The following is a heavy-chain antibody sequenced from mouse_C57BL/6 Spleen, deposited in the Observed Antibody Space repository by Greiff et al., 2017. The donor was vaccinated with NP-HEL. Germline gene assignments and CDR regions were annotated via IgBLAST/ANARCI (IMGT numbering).Heavy chain of an antibody. Sequence: EVQLQESGGGLVKPGGSLKLSCAASGFTFSSYAMSWVRQTPEKRLEWVATISDGGSYTYYPDNVKGRFTISRDNAKNNLYLQMSHLKSEDTAMYYCARDGSSYNWYFDVWGTGTTVTVSS. V-gene: IGHV5-4*01. CDR2: ISDGGSYT. D-gene: IGHD1-1*01. J-gene: IGHJ1*03. CDR3: ARDGSSYNWYFDV. CDR1: GFTFSSYA.